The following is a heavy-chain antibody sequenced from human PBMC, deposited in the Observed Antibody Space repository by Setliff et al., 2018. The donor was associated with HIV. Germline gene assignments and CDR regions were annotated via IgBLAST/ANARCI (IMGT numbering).Heavy chain of an antibody. V-gene: IGHV4-39*02. D-gene: IGHD3-10*01. CDR1: GDSISRSRYY. CDR3: ARDLAWPGYFDY. Sequence: SETLSLTCVVSGDSISRSRYYWGWIRQPPGKGLEWIGSFYYSGSTSYNPSLKSRVTISGDTSKNQVSLRLSSVTAADTAVYYCARDLAWPGYFDYWGQGTLVTVSS. J-gene: IGHJ4*02. CDR2: FYYSGST.